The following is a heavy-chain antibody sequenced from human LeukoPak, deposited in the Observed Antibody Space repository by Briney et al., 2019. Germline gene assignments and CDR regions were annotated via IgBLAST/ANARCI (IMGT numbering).Heavy chain of an antibody. CDR3: AKRATVHREITMVRGVDY. Sequence: PGGSLRLSCAASGFTFDDYGMSWLRQAPGKGLEGVSGVNWIGGNTVYADSVKGRFTISRDNSKNTLYLQMNSLRAEDTAVYYCAKRATVHREITMVRGVDYWGQGTLVTVSS. CDR2: VNWIGGNT. D-gene: IGHD3-10*01. V-gene: IGHV3-20*04. J-gene: IGHJ4*02. CDR1: GFTFDDYG.